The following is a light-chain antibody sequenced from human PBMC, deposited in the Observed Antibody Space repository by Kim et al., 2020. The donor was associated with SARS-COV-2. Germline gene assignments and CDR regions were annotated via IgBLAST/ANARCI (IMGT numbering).Light chain of an antibody. Sequence: ASVGDRVTVNCRASQSISNYLKWYQQKPGKAPNLLIYAASTLQSGVPSRFTGSGSGTDFTLTISTLQPEDFATYYCQQSYSTLRTFGQGTRVDIK. V-gene: IGKV1-39*01. CDR2: AAS. CDR3: QQSYSTLRT. J-gene: IGKJ1*01. CDR1: QSISNY.